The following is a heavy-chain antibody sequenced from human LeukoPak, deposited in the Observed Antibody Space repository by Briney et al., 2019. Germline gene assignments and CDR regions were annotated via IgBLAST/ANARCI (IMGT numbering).Heavy chain of an antibody. CDR1: GYTFTGYY. Sequence: ASVKVSCKASGYTFTGYYMHWVRQAPGQGLEWMGWISAYNGNTKYAQKFQGRVTMTTDTSTNTAYMEVRSLRSDDTAVYYCARDDMIAVSGNGGDYWGQGTLVTVSS. CDR3: ARDDMIAVSGNGGDY. D-gene: IGHD3-22*01. J-gene: IGHJ4*02. V-gene: IGHV1-18*04. CDR2: ISAYNGNT.